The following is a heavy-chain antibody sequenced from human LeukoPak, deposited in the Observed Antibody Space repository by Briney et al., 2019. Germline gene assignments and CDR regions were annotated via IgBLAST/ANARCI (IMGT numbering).Heavy chain of an antibody. CDR3: ARAYDYGDHFDY. Sequence: PGGSLRLSCAASGFTFSSYAMHWVRQAPGKGLEWVAVISYDGSNKYYADSVKGRFTISRDNSKNTLYLQMNSLRAEDTAVYYCARAYDYGDHFDYWGQGTLVTVSS. CDR1: GFTFSSYA. V-gene: IGHV3-30-3*01. J-gene: IGHJ4*02. D-gene: IGHD4-17*01. CDR2: ISYDGSNK.